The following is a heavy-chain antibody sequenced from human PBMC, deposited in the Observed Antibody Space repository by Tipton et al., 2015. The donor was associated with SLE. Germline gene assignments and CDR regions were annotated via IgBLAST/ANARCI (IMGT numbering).Heavy chain of an antibody. CDR3: ARLGITMAQGGRHWYFDL. CDR2: IYTSGST. J-gene: IGHJ2*01. CDR1: GGSISSGSYY. Sequence: TLSLTCTVSGGSISSGSYYWSWIRQPAGKGLEWIGRIYTSGSTNYNPSLKSRVTISVDTSKNQFSLKLSSVTAADTAVYYCARLGITMAQGGRHWYFDLWGRGTLVTVSS. V-gene: IGHV4-61*02. D-gene: IGHD3-10*01.